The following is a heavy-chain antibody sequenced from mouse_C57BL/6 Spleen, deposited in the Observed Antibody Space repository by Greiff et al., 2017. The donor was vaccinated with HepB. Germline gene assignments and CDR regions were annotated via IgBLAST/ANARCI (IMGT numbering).Heavy chain of an antibody. D-gene: IGHD3-2*02. V-gene: IGHV1-54*01. CDR3: ARSVYSSGTWFAY. CDR1: GYAFTNYL. CDR2: INPGSGGT. Sequence: VQLQQSGAELVRPGTSVKVSCKASGYAFTNYLIEWVKQRPGQGLEWIGVINPGSGGTNYNEKFKGKATLTADKSSSTAYMQLSSLTSEDSAVYFCARSVYSSGTWFAYWGQGTLVTVSA. J-gene: IGHJ3*01.